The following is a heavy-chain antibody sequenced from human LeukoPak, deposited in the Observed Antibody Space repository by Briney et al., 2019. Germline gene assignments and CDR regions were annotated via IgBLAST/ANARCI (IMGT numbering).Heavy chain of an antibody. CDR3: ARDRDSSGWYLPETYGMDV. CDR2: IIPILGIA. Sequence: SVTVSFTASGGTFIIYAISWVRQAPGQGLEWVGRIIPILGIANYAQKFQGRVTITADKSTSTAYMELSSLRSEDTAVYYCARDRDSSGWYLPETYGMDVWGQGTTVTVSS. J-gene: IGHJ6*02. D-gene: IGHD6-19*01. CDR1: GGTFIIYA. V-gene: IGHV1-69*04.